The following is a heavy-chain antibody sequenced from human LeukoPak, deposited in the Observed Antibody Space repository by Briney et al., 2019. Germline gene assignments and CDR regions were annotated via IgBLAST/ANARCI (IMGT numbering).Heavy chain of an antibody. Sequence: GGSLRLSCAASGFTFSSYSMNWVRQAPGKGLEWVSYISSSSSSIYYADSVKGRFTISRDNATNSLYLQMNSLRAEDPAVYYCARAGFTFSDSFGSYFDYWGQGTLVTVSS. D-gene: IGHD3-10*01. CDR1: GFTFSSYS. J-gene: IGHJ4*02. CDR3: ARAGFTFSDSFGSYFDY. CDR2: ISSSSSSI. V-gene: IGHV3-48*01.